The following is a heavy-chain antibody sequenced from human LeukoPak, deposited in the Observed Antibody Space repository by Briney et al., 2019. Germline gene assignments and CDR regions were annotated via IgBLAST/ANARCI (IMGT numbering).Heavy chain of an antibody. V-gene: IGHV2-5*04. Sequence: SGPTLVYPTQTLTLTCTFSGFPLSTSGVGVGWIRQPPGKALEWLAVIYWNDDKRYSPSLKSRLTITKDTSKNQVVLRMTNMDPVDTATYYCVEGGYWGQGTLVTVSS. CDR3: VEGGY. CDR2: IYWNDDK. CDR1: GFPLSTSGVG. D-gene: IGHD2-15*01. J-gene: IGHJ4*02.